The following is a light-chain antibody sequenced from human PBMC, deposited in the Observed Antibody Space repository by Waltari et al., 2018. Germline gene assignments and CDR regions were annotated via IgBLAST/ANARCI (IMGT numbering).Light chain of an antibody. V-gene: IGKV1-27*01. CDR1: QGISTN. CDR3: RNYMSVSIT. Sequence: DIQMTQSPSSLSASVGDRVTITCRARQGISTNFARYQQKSVKVPKLLIFCASTLQSAVTSRFSGSGAGTDVNFTISSLQPEAVATYYCRNYMSVSITFGQGTRVEI. CDR2: CAS. J-gene: IGKJ5*01.